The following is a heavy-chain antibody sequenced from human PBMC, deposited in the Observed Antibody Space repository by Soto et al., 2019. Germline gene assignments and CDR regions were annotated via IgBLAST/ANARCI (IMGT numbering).Heavy chain of an antibody. CDR2: ISWNSDII. J-gene: IGHJ6*03. Sequence: EVQLVESGGGLAQPGRSLRLSCAASGFNINYYAMHWVRQAPGKGLEWVSGISWNSDIIGYADSVKGRFTISRDNAKNSVYLQMNSLTAEDTGLYYCAKDSQFYYMDVWGQGPTVTFSS. CDR3: AKDSQFYYMDV. V-gene: IGHV3-9*01. CDR1: GFNINYYA.